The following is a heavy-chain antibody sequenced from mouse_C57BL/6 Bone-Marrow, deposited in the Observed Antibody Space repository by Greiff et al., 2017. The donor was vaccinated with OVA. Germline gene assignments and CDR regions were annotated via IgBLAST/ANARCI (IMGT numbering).Heavy chain of an antibody. Sequence: EVQLVESGGGLVKPGGSLKLSCAASGFTFSSYAMSWVRQTPEKRLEWVATISDGGSYTYYPDNVKGRFTISRDNAKNNRYLQMSHLKSEDTAMYYCARDPDYYGSSYAMDYWGQGTSVTVSS. D-gene: IGHD1-1*01. J-gene: IGHJ4*01. CDR3: ARDPDYYGSSYAMDY. CDR2: ISDGGSYT. V-gene: IGHV5-4*01. CDR1: GFTFSSYA.